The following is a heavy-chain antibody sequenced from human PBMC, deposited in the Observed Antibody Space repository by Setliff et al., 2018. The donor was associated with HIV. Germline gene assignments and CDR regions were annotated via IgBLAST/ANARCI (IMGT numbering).Heavy chain of an antibody. CDR3: VRGLAAAGGYAMDV. CDR1: GFTFSRFW. CDR2: IKSDGSYT. D-gene: IGHD6-13*01. J-gene: IGHJ6*02. V-gene: IGHV3-74*01. Sequence: GGSLRLSCAASGFTFSRFWMHWVRQAPGKGLVWVSRIKSDGSYTSYADSAKGRFTISRDNAKNTLHLQMNSLRAEDTAVYYCVRGLAAAGGYAMDVWGQGTTVTVSS.